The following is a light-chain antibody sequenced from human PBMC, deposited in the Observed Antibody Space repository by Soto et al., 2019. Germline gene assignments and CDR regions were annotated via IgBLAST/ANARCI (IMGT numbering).Light chain of an antibody. CDR3: MQALERT. Sequence: DLVMTQSPPSLPLTXGETAPIPXXXXXSLLRSDGYNFLDWYLQKPGQSPQLLIYLGSNRSSGVPDRFSGSGSRTDLTLKISRMEAEDAGFYYCMQALERTFGQGTKVDNK. J-gene: IGKJ1*01. CDR1: XSLLRSDGYNF. V-gene: IGKV2-28*01. CDR2: LGS.